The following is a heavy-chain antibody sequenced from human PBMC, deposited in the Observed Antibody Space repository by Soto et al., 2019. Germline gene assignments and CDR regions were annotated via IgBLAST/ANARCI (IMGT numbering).Heavy chain of an antibody. Sequence: EVLLVESGGGVVQPGGSLKLSCVASGFVFKDSSIHWIRQASGKGLEWVGRIRDRAYNYATAYTASVKGRFTISRDDSTNTAYLQRNSLRTEDTAIYYCTTLISAAQDYWGEGTLVTVSS. CDR1: GFVFKDSS. CDR3: TTLISAAQDY. D-gene: IGHD3-16*01. J-gene: IGHJ4*02. CDR2: IRDRAYNYAT. V-gene: IGHV3-73*01.